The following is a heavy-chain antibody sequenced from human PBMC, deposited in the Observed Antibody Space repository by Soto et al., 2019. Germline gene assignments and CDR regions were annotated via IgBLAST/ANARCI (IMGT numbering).Heavy chain of an antibody. D-gene: IGHD3-10*01. CDR1: GFTFDDYA. CDR2: ISWNSGSI. Sequence: EVQLVESGGGLVQPGRSLRLSCAASGFTFDDYAMHWVRQAPGKGLEWVSGISWNSGSIGYADSVKGRFTISRDNAKNSLYLQMNSLRAEDTALYYCAKGPWAGTGYFDYSGQGTLVTVSS. CDR3: AKGPWAGTGYFDY. V-gene: IGHV3-9*01. J-gene: IGHJ4*02.